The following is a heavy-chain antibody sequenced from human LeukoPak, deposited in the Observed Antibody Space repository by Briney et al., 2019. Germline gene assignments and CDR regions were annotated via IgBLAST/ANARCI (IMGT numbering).Heavy chain of an antibody. D-gene: IGHD5-12*01. J-gene: IGHJ4*02. CDR3: AINGGGDSGYGNFDY. V-gene: IGHV3-9*01. Sequence: SLRLSFAVSGFTFDDYAMNWVRQVPGKGLEWVSGINWNSDSIGYADSVKGRFTTSRDNAKNSLYLQMNSLRAEDTAFYYCAINGGGDSGYGNFDYWGQGTLVTVSS. CDR1: GFTFDDYA. CDR2: INWNSDSI.